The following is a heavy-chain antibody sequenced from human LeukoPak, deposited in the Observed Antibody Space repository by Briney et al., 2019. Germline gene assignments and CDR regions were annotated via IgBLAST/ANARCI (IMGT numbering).Heavy chain of an antibody. CDR3: ARLCIVGTKSAFDI. CDR2: ISSGSSYI. D-gene: IGHD1-26*01. CDR1: GFTFSSYS. J-gene: IGHJ3*02. Sequence: GGSLRLSCAASGFTFSSYSMNWVRQAPGKGLEWVSSISSGSSYIYYADSVKGRFTISRDNAKNSLYLQMNSLRAEDTAVYYCARLCIVGTKSAFDIWAKGQWSPSLQ. V-gene: IGHV3-21*01.